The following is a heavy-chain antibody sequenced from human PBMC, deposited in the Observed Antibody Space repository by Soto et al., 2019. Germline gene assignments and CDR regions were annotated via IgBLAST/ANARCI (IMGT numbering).Heavy chain of an antibody. CDR2: VSAYNGNT. CDR3: ARAARYYWNYMMY. D-gene: IGHD1-7*01. CDR1: GYTFSNDA. Sequence: QVQLVQSGAEVKKPGASVKVSCKASGYTFSNDAITWVRQAPGQGLEWMGWVSAYNGNTNYAQKFKGRVTMTTDTSTRTAYMELRSLRYDYTAVYFCARAARYYWNYMMYWGQGTLVTVSS. J-gene: IGHJ4*02. V-gene: IGHV1-18*01.